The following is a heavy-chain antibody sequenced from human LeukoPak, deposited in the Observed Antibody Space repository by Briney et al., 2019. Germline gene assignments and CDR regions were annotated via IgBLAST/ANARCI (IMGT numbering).Heavy chain of an antibody. D-gene: IGHD5-24*01. Sequence: GASVKVSCKASGGTFSSYAISLVRQAPGQGLERMGRIIPILGIANYAQKFQGRVTITADKSTSTAYMELSSLRSEDTAVYYCARDNPEVATFDYWGQGTLVTVSS. J-gene: IGHJ4*02. V-gene: IGHV1-69*04. CDR1: GGTFSSYA. CDR3: ARDNPEVATFDY. CDR2: IIPILGIA.